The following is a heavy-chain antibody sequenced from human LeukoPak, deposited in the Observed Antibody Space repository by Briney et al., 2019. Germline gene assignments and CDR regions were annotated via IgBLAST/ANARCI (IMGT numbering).Heavy chain of an antibody. V-gene: IGHV4-59*01. Sequence: SETLSLTCTVSGGSISSYYWSWIRQPPGKGLEWIGYIYYSGSTNYNPSLKSRVPISVDTSKNQLSLKLSSVTAADTAVYYCARVDPDSSSTLEVFDYWGQGTLVTVSS. CDR2: IYYSGST. J-gene: IGHJ4*02. D-gene: IGHD6-6*01. CDR3: ARVDPDSSSTLEVFDY. CDR1: GGSISSYY.